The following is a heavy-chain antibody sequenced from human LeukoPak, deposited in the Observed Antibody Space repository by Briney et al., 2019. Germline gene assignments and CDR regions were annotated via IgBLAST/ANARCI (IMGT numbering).Heavy chain of an antibody. V-gene: IGHV3-30*03. CDR2: ISSDGSKN. J-gene: IGHJ6*02. CDR1: GFTFSNHG. Sequence: PGGSLRLSCAASGFTFSNHGMHWVRQTPGKGLEWVALISSDGSKNIYADSVKGRFTISRDNTKNTLYLQVNSLRTEDTAVYFCARDRVDSSSSRYYYGMEVWGQGTTITVSS. CDR3: ARDRVDSSSSRYYYGMEV. D-gene: IGHD6-6*01.